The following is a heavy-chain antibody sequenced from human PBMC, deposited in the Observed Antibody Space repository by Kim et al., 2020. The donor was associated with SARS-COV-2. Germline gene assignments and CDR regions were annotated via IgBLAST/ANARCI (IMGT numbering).Heavy chain of an antibody. V-gene: IGHV7-4-1*02. D-gene: IGHD3-3*01. CDR3: ARGDPYDFWSGYLTLRYYGMDV. CDR2: INTNTGNP. J-gene: IGHJ6*02. CDR1: GYTFTSYA. Sequence: ASVKVSCKASGYTFTSYAMNWVRQAPGQGLEWMGWINTNTGNPTYAQGFTGRFVFSLDTSVSTAYLQISSLKAEDTAVYYCARGDPYDFWSGYLTLRYYGMDVWGQGTTVTVSS.